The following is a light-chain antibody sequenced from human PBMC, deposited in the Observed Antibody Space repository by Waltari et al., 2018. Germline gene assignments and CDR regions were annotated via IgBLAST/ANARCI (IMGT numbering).Light chain of an antibody. CDR1: QSVNNN. CDR2: GAS. J-gene: IGKJ4*01. V-gene: IGKV3-15*01. Sequence: EIVMTQSPATLSVSPGERATLPCRASQSVNNNLAWYQQKPGQAPRLLIYGASTRATGIPGRFSGSGSGTEFSLTFSSLQSEDFAIYYCQQYNDWPLTFGGGTRVEIK. CDR3: QQYNDWPLT.